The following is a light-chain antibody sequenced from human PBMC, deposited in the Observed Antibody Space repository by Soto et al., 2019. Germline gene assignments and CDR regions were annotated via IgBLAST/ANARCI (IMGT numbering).Light chain of an antibody. CDR3: QQYGSSPQT. CDR2: GAS. J-gene: IGKJ1*01. Sequence: EVVLTQSPGTLSLSPVDTATLSCKASQSLTFTHIACPLAWYQQRPGQAPRLLVYGASTRAAGIADRFSGSGSGRDFTLTINRLEPEDFAVYYCQQYGSSPQTFGQGTKVDIK. V-gene: IGKV3-20*01. CDR1: QSLTFTH.